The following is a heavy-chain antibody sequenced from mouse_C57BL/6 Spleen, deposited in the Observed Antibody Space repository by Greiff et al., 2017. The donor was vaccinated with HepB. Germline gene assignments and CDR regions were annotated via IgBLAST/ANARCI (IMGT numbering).Heavy chain of an antibody. CDR2: ISYDGSN. J-gene: IGHJ1*03. V-gene: IGHV3-6*01. Sequence: EVQLQQSGPGLVKPSQSLSLTCSVTGYSITSGYYWNWIRQFPGNKLEWMGDISYDGSNNYNPSLKNRISITRDTSKNQFFLKLNSVTTEDTATYYCAIYYGSSYRYFDVWGTGTTVTVSS. CDR1: GYSITSGYY. CDR3: AIYYGSSYRYFDV. D-gene: IGHD1-1*01.